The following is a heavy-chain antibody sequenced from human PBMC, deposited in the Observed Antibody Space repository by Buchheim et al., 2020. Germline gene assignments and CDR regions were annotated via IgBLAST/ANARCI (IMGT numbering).Heavy chain of an antibody. Sequence: QVQLQESGPGLVKPSETLSLTCTVSGGSVSNSGFYWGWIRQPPGKRLEWIGSVFYGGNTHYNPSLESRVTISVDTSKSQFSLRLRSVTAADTAVYYCARQKIDWNDLNRPFNYWGQG. J-gene: IGHJ4*02. V-gene: IGHV4-39*01. CDR3: ARQKIDWNDLNRPFNY. CDR2: VFYGGNT. CDR1: GGSVSNSGFY. D-gene: IGHD1-1*01.